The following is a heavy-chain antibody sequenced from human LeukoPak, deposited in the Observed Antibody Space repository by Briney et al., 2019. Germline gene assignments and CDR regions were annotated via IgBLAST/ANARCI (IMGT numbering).Heavy chain of an antibody. Sequence: ASVKVSCKASGYTFTGYYMHWVRQAPGQGLEWMGWINPNSGGTNYAQKFQGRVTMTRDTSISTAYMELSRLRSDDTAVYYCARELGDIVVVVAALDAFDIWGQGTMVTVSS. V-gene: IGHV1-2*02. CDR2: INPNSGGT. D-gene: IGHD2-15*01. CDR1: GYTFTGYY. CDR3: ARELGDIVVVVAALDAFDI. J-gene: IGHJ3*02.